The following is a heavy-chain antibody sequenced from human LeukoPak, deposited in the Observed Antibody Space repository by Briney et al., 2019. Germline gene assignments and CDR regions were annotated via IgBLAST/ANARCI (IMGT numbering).Heavy chain of an antibody. CDR2: FYDSGDF. D-gene: IGHD1-26*01. J-gene: IGHJ3*02. V-gene: IGHV4-59*08. CDR1: GGSISGHH. CDR3: ARLLRPGGRKGDAFDI. Sequence: SQTLSLTCTVSGGSISGHHWTWIRQPPGTGLEWIGYFYDSGDFIYNPSLKSRVTIWMDMSNNQFSLTMSSVTAADTAMYYCARLLRPGGRKGDAFDIWGQGTLVTVSS.